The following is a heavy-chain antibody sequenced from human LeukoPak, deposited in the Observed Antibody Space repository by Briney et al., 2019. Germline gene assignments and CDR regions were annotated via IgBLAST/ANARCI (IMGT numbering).Heavy chain of an antibody. CDR2: INSDGSST. D-gene: IGHD4-23*01. J-gene: IGHJ5*02. CDR1: GFTFSSYR. Sequence: GGSLRLSCAASGFTFSSYRMYWVRQAPGKGLVWVSRINSDGSSTTYADSVKGRFTISRDNAKNTLYLEMNSLRSEDTAVYYCARDNSVEDTAWWFDPWGQGTLVTVSS. V-gene: IGHV3-74*01. CDR3: ARDNSVEDTAWWFDP.